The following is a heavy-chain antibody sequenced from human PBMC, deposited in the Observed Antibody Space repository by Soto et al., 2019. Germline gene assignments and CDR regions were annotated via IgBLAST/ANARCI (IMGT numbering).Heavy chain of an antibody. D-gene: IGHD3-10*01. CDR3: ARFSADRDTHWFDP. Sequence: ASVKVSCKASGYTFTGYYMHWVRQAPGQGLEWMGWINPNSGGTNYAQKFQGRVTMTRDTSISTAYMELSRLRSDDTAVYYCARFSADRDTHWFDPWGQGTLVTVSS. J-gene: IGHJ5*02. CDR2: INPNSGGT. V-gene: IGHV1-2*02. CDR1: GYTFTGYY.